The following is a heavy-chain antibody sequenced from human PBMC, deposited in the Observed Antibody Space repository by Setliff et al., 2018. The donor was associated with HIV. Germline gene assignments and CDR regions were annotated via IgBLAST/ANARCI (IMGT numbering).Heavy chain of an antibody. CDR3: ARLPDINSWPFDY. V-gene: IGHV4-34*01. D-gene: IGHD6-13*01. Sequence: PSETLSLTCAVYGGSSSGFYWSWIRQAPGKGLEWIGEINHSGKTNYNPSLKSRITLSVDTSENQFSLSLSSVTAADTAVYYCARLPDINSWPFDYWARGTLVTVSS. J-gene: IGHJ4*02. CDR2: INHSGKT. CDR1: GGSSSGFY.